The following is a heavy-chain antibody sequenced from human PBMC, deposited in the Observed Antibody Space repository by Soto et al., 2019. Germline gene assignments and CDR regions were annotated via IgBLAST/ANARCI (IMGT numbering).Heavy chain of an antibody. V-gene: IGHV3-73*02. J-gene: IGHJ5*02. Sequence: EAPLVESGGGLVQPGRSLKLSCAASGFTFSASGIHWVRQASGKGLEWVAHIKDKPNNYATEYAASVKGRFTISRDDSMNMAFLQMNNLKTEDTAVYFCTRQSARWEDWFDPWGQGTLVTVSS. CDR2: IKDKPNNYAT. D-gene: IGHD1-26*01. CDR3: TRQSARWEDWFDP. CDR1: GFTFSASG.